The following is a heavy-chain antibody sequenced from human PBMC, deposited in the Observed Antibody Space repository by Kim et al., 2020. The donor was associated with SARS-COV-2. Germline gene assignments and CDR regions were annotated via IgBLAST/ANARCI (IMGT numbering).Heavy chain of an antibody. Sequence: ASVKVSCKASGYTFTGYYMHWVRQAPGQGLEWMGWINPNSGGTNYAQKFQGRVTMTRDTSISTAYMELSRLRSDDTAVYYCARDSRYVVSSGWRNWFDPWGQGTLVTVSS. J-gene: IGHJ5*02. V-gene: IGHV1-2*02. D-gene: IGHD6-19*01. CDR2: INPNSGGT. CDR3: ARDSRYVVSSGWRNWFDP. CDR1: GYTFTGYY.